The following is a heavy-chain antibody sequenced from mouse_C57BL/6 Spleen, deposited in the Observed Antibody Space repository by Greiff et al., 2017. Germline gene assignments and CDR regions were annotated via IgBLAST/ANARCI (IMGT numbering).Heavy chain of an antibody. Sequence: EVQLQQSGAELVRPGASVKLSCTASGFNIQDYYMHWVKQRPEQGLEWIGRIDPEDGDTEYAPKFQGKATMTADTSSNTAYLQLSSLTSEDTAVYYCIPSDYSNYFDYWGQGTTLTVSS. CDR2: IDPEDGDT. D-gene: IGHD2-5*01. J-gene: IGHJ2*01. CDR1: GFNIQDYY. V-gene: IGHV14-1*01. CDR3: IPSDYSNYFDY.